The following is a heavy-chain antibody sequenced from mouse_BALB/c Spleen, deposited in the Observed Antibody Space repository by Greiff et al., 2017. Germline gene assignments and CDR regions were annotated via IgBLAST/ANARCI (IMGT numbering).Heavy chain of an antibody. CDR1: GYTFTSYW. CDR3: TRSGPWDDFDY. J-gene: IGHJ2*01. CDR2: IYPGNSDT. Sequence: VQLQQSGTVLARPGASVKMSCKASGYTFTSYWMHWVKQRPGQGLEWIGAIYPGNSDTSYNQKFKGKAKLTAVTSTSTAYMELSSLTNEDSAAYYCTRSGPWDDFDYWGQGTTLTVSS. D-gene: IGHD4-1*01. V-gene: IGHV1-5*01.